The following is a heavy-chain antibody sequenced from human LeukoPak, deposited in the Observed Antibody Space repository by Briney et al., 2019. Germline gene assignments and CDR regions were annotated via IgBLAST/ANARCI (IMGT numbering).Heavy chain of an antibody. CDR3: ARGSPPGYLNWFDP. J-gene: IGHJ5*02. D-gene: IGHD5-18*01. V-gene: IGHV3-21*01. Sequence: GGSLRLSCAASGFTFSSYSMNWVRQAPGKGLEWVSSISSSSSYIYYADSVKGRFTISRDNAKNSLYLQMNSLRAEDTTVYYCARGSPPGYLNWFDPWGQGTLVTVSS. CDR1: GFTFSSYS. CDR2: ISSSSSYI.